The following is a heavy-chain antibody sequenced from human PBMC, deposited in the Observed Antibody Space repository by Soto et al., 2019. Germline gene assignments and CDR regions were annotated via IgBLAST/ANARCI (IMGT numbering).Heavy chain of an antibody. CDR2: IYYSGST. J-gene: IGHJ6*02. D-gene: IGHD3-10*01. CDR3: AQIGIGSYYGMDV. Sequence: SETLSLTCTVSGGSISSYYWSWIRQPPGKGLEWIGYIYYSGSTNYNPSLKRRVTISVDTSKNQFSLKLSSVTAADTAVYYCAQIGIGSYYGMDVWGQGTTVTVYS. CDR1: GGSISSYY. V-gene: IGHV4-59*01.